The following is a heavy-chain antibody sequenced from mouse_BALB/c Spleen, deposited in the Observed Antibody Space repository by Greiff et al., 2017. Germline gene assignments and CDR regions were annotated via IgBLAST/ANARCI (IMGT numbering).Heavy chain of an antibody. CDR2: IDPENGDT. D-gene: IGHD2-10*02. J-gene: IGHJ4*01. CDR1: GFNIKDYY. Sequence: EVKLVESGAELVRSGASVKLSCTASGFNIKDYYMHWVKQRPEQGLEWIGWIDPENGDTEYAPKFQGKATMTADTSSNTAYLQLSSLTSEDTAVYYCNALYGSYAMDYWGQGTSVTVSS. V-gene: IGHV14-4*02. CDR3: NALYGSYAMDY.